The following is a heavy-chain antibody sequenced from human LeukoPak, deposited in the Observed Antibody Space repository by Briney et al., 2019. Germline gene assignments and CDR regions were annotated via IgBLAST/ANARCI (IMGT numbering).Heavy chain of an antibody. CDR3: AREGMDSGNSRWYFDL. CDR2: ISSSSSYR. CDR1: GFTFSSFS. D-gene: IGHD1-26*01. J-gene: IGHJ2*01. V-gene: IGHV3-21*01. Sequence: GGSLRLSCAASGFTFSSFSMNWVRQAPGKGLEWVSSISSSSSYRYYADSVKGRFTISRDNAKNSLHLQMNSLRAEDTAVYYCAREGMDSGNSRWYFDLWGRGTLVTVSS.